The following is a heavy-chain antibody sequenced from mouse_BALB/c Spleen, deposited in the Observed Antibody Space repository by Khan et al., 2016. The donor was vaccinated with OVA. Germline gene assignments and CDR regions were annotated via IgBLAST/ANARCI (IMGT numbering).Heavy chain of an antibody. Sequence: QVQLKESGAELVRPGVSVKISCKGSGYTFTDYAMHWVKQSHAKTLECIGVISTYYGDADYNQKFQGQAPMTVDNSSSTAYMELARLTYDDSAICYCTRGGRFAYWGQGTLVTVSA. CDR1: GYTFTDYA. D-gene: IGHD1-1*02. CDR2: ISTYYGDA. J-gene: IGHJ3*01. V-gene: IGHV1S137*01. CDR3: TRGGRFAY.